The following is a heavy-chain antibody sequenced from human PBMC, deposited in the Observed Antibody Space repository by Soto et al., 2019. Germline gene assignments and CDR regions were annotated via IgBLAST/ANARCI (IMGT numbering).Heavy chain of an antibody. Sequence: SETLSLTCTVSGGSISSGGYYWSWIRQHPGKGLEWIGYIYYSGSTYYNPSLESRVTISVDKSKNQFSLKLMSLSAADTAVYYCGRLEGLAAISYYFDYWGQGALVTVSS. CDR1: GGSISSGGYY. CDR3: GRLEGLAAISYYFDY. V-gene: IGHV4-31*03. D-gene: IGHD3-9*01. CDR2: IYYSGST. J-gene: IGHJ4*02.